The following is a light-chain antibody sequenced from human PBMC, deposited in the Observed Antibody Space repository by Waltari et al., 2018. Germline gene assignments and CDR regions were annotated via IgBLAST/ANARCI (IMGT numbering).Light chain of an antibody. CDR1: QGLLHSSGNTF. J-gene: IGKJ1*01. CDR2: LVS. V-gene: IGKV2-28*01. CDR3: MQARQTPCT. Sequence: DTVMTQSPLALSVTPGEPASIPCRTSQGLLHSSGNTFLDWYLQKPGQSPQLLLYLVSNRASGGPDRISGSGAGTDFTLKISRVEAEDVGVYFCMQARQTPCTFGQGTKVEIK.